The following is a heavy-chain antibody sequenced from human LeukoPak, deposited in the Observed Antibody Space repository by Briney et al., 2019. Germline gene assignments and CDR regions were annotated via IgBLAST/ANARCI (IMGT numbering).Heavy chain of an antibody. CDR2: IKQDGSAG. Sequence: GGSLRLSCVASGFTFSNYWMSWVRQAPGKGLEWVANIKQDGSAGFYADSAEGRFTISRDNAKNSLYLQMNSLRAEDTAVYFCARGSGSYVSGDAFDIWGQGTMVTVSS. J-gene: IGHJ3*02. CDR3: ARGSGSYVSGDAFDI. V-gene: IGHV3-7*01. CDR1: GFTFSNYW. D-gene: IGHD1-26*01.